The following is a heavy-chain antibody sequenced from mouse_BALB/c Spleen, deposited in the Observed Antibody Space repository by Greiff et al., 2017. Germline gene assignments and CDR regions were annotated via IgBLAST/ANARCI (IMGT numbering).Heavy chain of an antibody. CDR3: ARQGYFDV. CDR2: ISDGGSYT. Sequence: DVKLVESGGGLVKPGGSLKLSCAASGFTFSDYYMYWVRQTPEKRLEWVATISDGGSYTYYPDSVKGRFTISRDNAKNNLYLQMSSLKSEDTAMYYCARQGYFDVWGAGTTVTVSS. V-gene: IGHV5-4*02. J-gene: IGHJ1*01. CDR1: GFTFSDYY.